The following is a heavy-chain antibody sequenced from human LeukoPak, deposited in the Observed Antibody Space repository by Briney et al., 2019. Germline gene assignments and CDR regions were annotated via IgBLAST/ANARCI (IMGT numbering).Heavy chain of an antibody. D-gene: IGHD2-15*01. Sequence: SETLSLTCTVSGGSISNYYWSWIRQPAGKGLEWIGRIYTSGSTNYNPSLKNRVTMSIDTSNNQFSLKLSSVTAADTAVYYCARECGSCYSVEGMDVWGQGTTVTVSS. CDR2: IYTSGST. J-gene: IGHJ6*02. V-gene: IGHV4-4*07. CDR1: GGSISNYY. CDR3: ARECGSCYSVEGMDV.